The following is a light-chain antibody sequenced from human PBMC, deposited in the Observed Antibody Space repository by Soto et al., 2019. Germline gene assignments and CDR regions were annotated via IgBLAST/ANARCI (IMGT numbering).Light chain of an antibody. CDR2: EVA. V-gene: IGLV2-8*01. CDR1: SSDVGAYNY. J-gene: IGLJ1*01. Sequence: QSVLTQPPSASGSPGQSVTISCGGTSSDVGAYNYVSWYQQHPGKAPKLMIYEVAKRPSGVPDRFSGSKSGTTASLTVSGLQPEDEADYFCKSYAGSNTYVLGSGTKVTVL. CDR3: KSYAGSNTYV.